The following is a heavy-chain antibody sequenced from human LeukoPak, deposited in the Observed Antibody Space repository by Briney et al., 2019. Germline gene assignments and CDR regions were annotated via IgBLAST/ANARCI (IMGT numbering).Heavy chain of an antibody. Sequence: PGGSLRLSCAASGFTFSTYAMGWARQAPGKGLEWVSGISDGVGSTYYADSVKGRFTISRDNSKNTLYLQMNSLRVEDTAVYYCAKRYYGSGNYDPLFEYWGQGTLVTVSS. J-gene: IGHJ4*02. D-gene: IGHD3-10*01. V-gene: IGHV3-23*01. CDR1: GFTFSTYA. CDR3: AKRYYGSGNYDPLFEY. CDR2: ISDGVGST.